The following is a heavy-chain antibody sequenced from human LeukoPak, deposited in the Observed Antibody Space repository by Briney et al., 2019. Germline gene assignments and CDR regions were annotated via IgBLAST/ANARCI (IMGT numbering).Heavy chain of an antibody. Sequence: PSETLSLTCTVSGGSISSYYWSWIRQPPGKGLEWIGYIYYSGSTNYNPSLKSRVTISVDTSKNQFSLKLSSVTAADTAVYYCARERRIAAAGNFDYWGQGTLVTVSS. V-gene: IGHV4-59*01. D-gene: IGHD6-13*01. CDR3: ARERRIAAAGNFDY. CDR1: GGSISSYY. CDR2: IYYSGST. J-gene: IGHJ4*02.